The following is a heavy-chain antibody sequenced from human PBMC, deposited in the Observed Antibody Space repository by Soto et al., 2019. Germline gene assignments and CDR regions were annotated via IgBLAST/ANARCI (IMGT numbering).Heavy chain of an antibody. CDR3: ARELELRDPFPGYMDV. CDR1: GGSISSYY. V-gene: IGHV4-59*01. J-gene: IGHJ6*03. CDR2: IYYSGST. Sequence: SETLSLTCTVSGGSISSYYWSWIRQPPGKGLEWIGYIYYSGSTNYNPSLKSRVTISVDTSKNQFSLKLSSVTAADTAVYYCARELELRDPFPGYMDVWGEGTTVTVSS. D-gene: IGHD1-7*01.